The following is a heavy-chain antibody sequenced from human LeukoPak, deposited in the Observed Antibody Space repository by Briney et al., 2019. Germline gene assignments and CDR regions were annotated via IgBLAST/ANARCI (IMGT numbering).Heavy chain of an antibody. Sequence: AETLTLTCAVYGGSFSVYYWSWIRQHPRKGLDWIGEINHSGSTNDTPSLKSRVTISVDTSKNQCSLKLSSVTAADTAVYYCARGSRGKNIVVVPAARVYFDYWGQGTLVTVSS. CDR2: INHSGST. CDR3: ARGSRGKNIVVVPAARVYFDY. V-gene: IGHV4-34*01. D-gene: IGHD2-2*01. CDR1: GGSFSVYY. J-gene: IGHJ4*02.